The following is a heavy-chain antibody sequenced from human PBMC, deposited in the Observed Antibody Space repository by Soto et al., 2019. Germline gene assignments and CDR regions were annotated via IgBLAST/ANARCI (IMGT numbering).Heavy chain of an antibody. CDR1: GGTFSSYT. Sequence: QVQLVQSGAEVKKPGSSVKVSCKASGGTFSSYTISWVRQAPGQGLEWMGRIIPILGIANYAQKFQSRVTITADKSTSTAYMELSSLRSEDTAVYYCARPYYYGSGSYYDPRVSWGQGTLVTVSS. CDR2: IIPILGIA. D-gene: IGHD3-10*01. V-gene: IGHV1-69*02. CDR3: ARPYYYGSGSYYDPRVS. J-gene: IGHJ4*02.